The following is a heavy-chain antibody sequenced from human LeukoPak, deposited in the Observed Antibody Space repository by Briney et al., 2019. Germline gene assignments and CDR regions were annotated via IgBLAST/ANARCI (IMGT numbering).Heavy chain of an antibody. Sequence: PGRSLRLSCAASGFTFSSYGMHWVRQAPGKGLEWVAVISYDGSNKYYADSVKGRFTISRDNSKNTLYLQMNSLRAEDTAVYYCAKAQRRGSITMVRGLVLSHYGMDVWGKGTTVTVPS. CDR1: GFTFSSYG. CDR2: ISYDGSNK. J-gene: IGHJ6*04. V-gene: IGHV3-30*18. CDR3: AKAQRRGSITMVRGLVLSHYGMDV. D-gene: IGHD3-10*01.